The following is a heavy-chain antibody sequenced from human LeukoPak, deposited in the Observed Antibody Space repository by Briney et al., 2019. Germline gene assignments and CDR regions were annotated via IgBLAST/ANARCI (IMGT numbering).Heavy chain of an antibody. J-gene: IGHJ3*02. CDR1: GGSTSSGSYY. CDR3: ARETSGATTAGEYAFDI. CDR2: IYTSGST. D-gene: IGHD1-26*01. V-gene: IGHV4-61*02. Sequence: PSETLSLTCTVSGGSTSSGSYYWSWIRQPAGKGLEWIGRIYTSGSTNYNPSLKSRVTISVDTSKNQFSLKLSSVTAADTAVYYCARETSGATTAGEYAFDIWGQGTMVTVSS.